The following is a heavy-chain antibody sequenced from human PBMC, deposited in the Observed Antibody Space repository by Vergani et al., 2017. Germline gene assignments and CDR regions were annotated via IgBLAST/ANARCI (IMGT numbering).Heavy chain of an antibody. CDR2: INTNTGNP. Sequence: QVQLVQSGSELKKPGASAKISCKTSGYSFTNYAINWLRQSPGQGLEWMGKINTNTGNPTYAQGFTGRFVFSLDRPASAANLQISGLKTEDTAVYFCARFRSAVVRGVQGATYYYYGLDVWGQGTTVNVSS. CDR3: ARFRSAVVRGVQGATYYYYGLDV. V-gene: IGHV7-4-1*02. D-gene: IGHD3-10*01. J-gene: IGHJ6*02. CDR1: GYSFTNYA.